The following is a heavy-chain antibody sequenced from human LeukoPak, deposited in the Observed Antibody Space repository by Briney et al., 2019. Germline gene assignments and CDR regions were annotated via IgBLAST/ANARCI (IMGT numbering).Heavy chain of an antibody. Sequence: GGSLRLSCAASGFTFSNYNMNWVRQAPGKGLEWVSYISSRGSYTYYADSVKGRFTISRDNAKNSLYLQMNSLRAEDTAVYYCARIDAFDIWGQGTMVAVSS. V-gene: IGHV3-21*06. CDR2: ISSRGSYT. J-gene: IGHJ3*02. CDR3: ARIDAFDI. CDR1: GFTFSNYN.